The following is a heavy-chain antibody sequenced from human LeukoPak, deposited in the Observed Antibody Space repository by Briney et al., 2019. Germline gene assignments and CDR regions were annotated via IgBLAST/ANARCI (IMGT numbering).Heavy chain of an antibody. Sequence: SGGSLRLSCAASGFTFSSYWMKWVRQAPGKGLEGVANIKQDGSEKYFLDSVKRRFTISTDNAKNSVYLQMNRLRGEDTAVYYCGRHGDGATIEYWGQGTLVTVSS. J-gene: IGHJ4*02. V-gene: IGHV3-7*01. CDR1: GFTFSSYW. CDR2: IKQDGSEK. D-gene: IGHD4-17*01. CDR3: GRHGDGATIEY.